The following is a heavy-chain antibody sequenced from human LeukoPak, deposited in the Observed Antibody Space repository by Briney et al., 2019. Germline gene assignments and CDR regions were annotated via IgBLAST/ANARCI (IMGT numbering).Heavy chain of an antibody. J-gene: IGHJ4*02. Sequence: ASVKVSCKASGYTFTKSGISWVRQAPGQGPEWMGWISTNKGNTNYAQKFQGRVTLITETSTSTAYMELRSLTSDDTAIYYCASRIDYDGQYPYFNYWGQGTLVTVSS. CDR2: ISTNKGNT. CDR3: ASRIDYDGQYPYFNY. V-gene: IGHV1-18*01. D-gene: IGHD4-23*01. CDR1: GYTFTKSG.